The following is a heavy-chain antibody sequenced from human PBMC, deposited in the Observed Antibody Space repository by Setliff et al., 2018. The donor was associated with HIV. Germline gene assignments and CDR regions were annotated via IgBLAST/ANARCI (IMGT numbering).Heavy chain of an antibody. D-gene: IGHD6-25*01. CDR1: GYTLTEVS. CDR3: TRPLRTRSAIDPFHI. V-gene: IGHV1-2*02. CDR2: INPYSGGT. Sequence: ASVKVSCKISGYTLTEVSMHWVRQAPGKGLEWMGWINPYSGGTLYAQKFQDRVTMTRDTSVSTAYMELSRLRSDDSALYYCTRPLRTRSAIDPFHIWGQGTMVTV. J-gene: IGHJ3*02.